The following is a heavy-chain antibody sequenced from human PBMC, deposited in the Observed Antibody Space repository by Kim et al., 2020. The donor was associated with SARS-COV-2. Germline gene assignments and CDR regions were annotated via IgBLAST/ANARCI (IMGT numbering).Heavy chain of an antibody. J-gene: IGHJ5*02. CDR1: GFTFSSYG. CDR3: AKDDPKAAAGTGGVDP. D-gene: IGHD6-13*01. V-gene: IGHV3-30*18. CDR2: ISYDGSNK. Sequence: GGSLRLSCAASGFTFSSYGMHWVRQAPGKGLEWVAVISYDGSNKYYADSVKGRFTISRDNSKNTLYLQMNSLRAEDTAVYYCAKDDPKAAAGTGGVDPWGQGTLVTVSS.